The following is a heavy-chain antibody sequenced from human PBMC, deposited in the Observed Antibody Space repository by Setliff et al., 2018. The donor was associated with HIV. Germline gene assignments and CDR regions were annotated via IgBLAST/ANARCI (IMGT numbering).Heavy chain of an antibody. CDR2: IYTSGSP. CDR3: ARQPVDTASFDP. CDR1: GGSVNSGNYH. J-gene: IGHJ5*02. Sequence: SETLSLTCSVSGGSVNSGNYHWAWIRQPAGKGLEWIGHIYTSGSPHYKSSLTSRLTISLDTSRNQFSLKLTSVTAADSATYYCARQPVDTASFDPWGQGTLVTSPQ. D-gene: IGHD5-18*01. V-gene: IGHV4-61*09.